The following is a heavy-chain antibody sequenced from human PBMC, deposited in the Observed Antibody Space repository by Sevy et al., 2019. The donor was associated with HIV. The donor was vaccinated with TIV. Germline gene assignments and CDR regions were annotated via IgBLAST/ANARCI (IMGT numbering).Heavy chain of an antibody. CDR1: GFTFIRYN. V-gene: IGHV3-21*06. CDR3: ARGPPDGSYDYFDY. D-gene: IGHD1-26*01. Sequence: GGSLRLSCAASGFTFIRYNMNWVRQAPGKGLEWVSSVSGSSNYIYYAESLKGRFIISRDNAKDTLYRQMNSLRADDTAVYYCARGPPDGSYDYFDYWGQGTLVTVSS. J-gene: IGHJ4*02. CDR2: VSGSSNYI.